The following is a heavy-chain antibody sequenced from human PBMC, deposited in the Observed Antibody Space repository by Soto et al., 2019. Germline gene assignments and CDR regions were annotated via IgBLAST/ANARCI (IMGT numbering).Heavy chain of an antibody. V-gene: IGHV3-11*06. CDR1: GXTFSDYY. CDR2: ISSSSSYT. Sequence: LRLSFAASGXTFSDYYMSWIRQAPGKGLEWVSYISSSSSYTNYADSVKGRFTISRDNAKNSLYLQMNSLRAEDTAVYYCARVSAAVAGTFDYWGQGTLVTVSS. CDR3: ARVSAAVAGTFDY. J-gene: IGHJ4*02. D-gene: IGHD6-19*01.